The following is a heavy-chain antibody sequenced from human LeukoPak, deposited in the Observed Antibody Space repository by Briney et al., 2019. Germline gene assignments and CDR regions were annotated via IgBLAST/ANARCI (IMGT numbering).Heavy chain of an antibody. CDR3: ARVHYDILTGYSYFDY. J-gene: IGHJ4*02. V-gene: IGHV1-18*01. D-gene: IGHD3-9*01. Sequence: ASVKVSCKASGYTFTSYGISWVRQAPGQGLEWMGWISAYNDNTNYAQKLQGRVTMTTDTSTSTAYMELRSLRSDHTAVYYCARVHYDILTGYSYFDYWGQGTLVTVSS. CDR1: GYTFTSYG. CDR2: ISAYNDNT.